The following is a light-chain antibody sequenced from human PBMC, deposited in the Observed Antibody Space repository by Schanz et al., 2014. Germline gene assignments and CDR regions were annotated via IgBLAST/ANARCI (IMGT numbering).Light chain of an antibody. J-gene: IGLJ2*01. CDR2: EGG. CDR3: SSYTSSSTVV. CDR1: SSDVGNYDL. V-gene: IGLV2-14*02. Sequence: QSALTQPASVSGSPGQSITISCTGTSSDVGNYDLVSWYQQLPGKAPRLIIYEGGERPSGVSNRFSGSKSGNTASLTISGLQAEDEADYYCSSYTSSSTVVFGGGTKLTVL.